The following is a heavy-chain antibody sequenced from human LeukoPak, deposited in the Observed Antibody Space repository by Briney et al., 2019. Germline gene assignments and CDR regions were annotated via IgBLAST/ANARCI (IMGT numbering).Heavy chain of an antibody. CDR2: INHSGST. CDR1: GGSFSGYY. Sequence: SETLSLTCAVYGGSFSGYYWSWIRQPSGKGLEWIGEINHSGSTNYNPSLKSRVTISVDTSKNQFSLKLSSVTAADTAVYYCARQSDCSGGSRYGRWFDPWGQGTLVTVSS. D-gene: IGHD2-15*01. V-gene: IGHV4-34*01. J-gene: IGHJ5*02. CDR3: ARQSDCSGGSRYGRWFDP.